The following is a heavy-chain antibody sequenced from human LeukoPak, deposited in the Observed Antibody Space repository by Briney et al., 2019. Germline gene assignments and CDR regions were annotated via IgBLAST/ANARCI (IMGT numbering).Heavy chain of an antibody. J-gene: IGHJ4*02. CDR1: GYTFTSYY. D-gene: IGHD3-22*01. CDR3: ARGRITDYYDSSGFSPRDY. V-gene: IGHV1-46*01. Sequence: ASVKVSCKASGYTFTSYYMHWVRQAPGQGLEWMGIINPSGASTGYAQKFQGRFTMTRDMSTSTVYMELSSLRSEDTAVYFCARGRITDYYDSSGFSPRDYWGQGTLVTVSA. CDR2: INPSGAST.